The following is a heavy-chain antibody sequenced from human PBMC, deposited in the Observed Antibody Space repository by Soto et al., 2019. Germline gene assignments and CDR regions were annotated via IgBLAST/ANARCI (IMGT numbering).Heavy chain of an antibody. V-gene: IGHV1-18*01. J-gene: IGHJ4*02. CDR1: DYTFTSYG. Sequence: ASVKVSCKASDYTFTSYGIIWVRQAPGQGLEWIGWISVYNGNTNYAQKFRGRVTMTTDISTTTAYMEMRSLRSDDTAVYYCARSGSSWNLREFDYWGQGTLVTVS. CDR3: ARSGSSWNLREFDY. CDR2: ISVYNGNT. D-gene: IGHD6-13*01.